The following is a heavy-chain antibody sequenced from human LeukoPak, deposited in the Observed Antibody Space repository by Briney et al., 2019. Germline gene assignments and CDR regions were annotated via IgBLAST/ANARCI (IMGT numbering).Heavy chain of an antibody. CDR3: AKEFSSSWSYAFDY. D-gene: IGHD6-13*01. CDR1: GFTFDDYA. J-gene: IGHJ4*02. V-gene: IGHV3-9*01. CDR2: ISWNSGSI. Sequence: GRSLRLSCAVSGFTFDDYAMHWVRQAPGKGLEWVSGISWNSGSIGYADSVKGRFTISRDNAKNSLYLQMNSLRAEDTALYYCAKEFSSSWSYAFDYWGQGTLVTVSS.